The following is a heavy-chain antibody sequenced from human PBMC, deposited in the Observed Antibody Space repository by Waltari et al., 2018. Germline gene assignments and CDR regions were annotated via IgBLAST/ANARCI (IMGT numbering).Heavy chain of an antibody. CDR3: ARGRPPFRFIPGWFDP. J-gene: IGHJ5*02. V-gene: IGHV1-3*01. D-gene: IGHD2-21*01. Sequence: QVLLVQSGTEVKKPGASMKISCTASGYTFTTYPIHWLRQAPGQGPEWMGWINADNDNTRYSQKFQGRVTITKDTVASTVYLELTNLRSEDTAVYYCARGRPPFRFIPGWFDPWGQGTLVTVSS. CDR1: GYTFTTYP. CDR2: INADNDNT.